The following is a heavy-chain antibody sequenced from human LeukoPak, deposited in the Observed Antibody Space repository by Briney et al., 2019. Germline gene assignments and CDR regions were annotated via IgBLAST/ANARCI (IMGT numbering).Heavy chain of an antibody. D-gene: IGHD3-9*01. CDR3: AKGILRYLFWFDH. J-gene: IGHJ5*02. V-gene: IGHV3-23*01. CDR1: GFTFSSYG. CDR2: ISGSGGST. Sequence: PGGSLRLSCAASGFTFSSYGMSWVRQAPGKGLEWVSAISGSGGSTYYADSVKGRFTISRDNSKNTLYLQMNSLRAEDTAVYYCAKGILRYLFWFDHWGQGTLVTVSS.